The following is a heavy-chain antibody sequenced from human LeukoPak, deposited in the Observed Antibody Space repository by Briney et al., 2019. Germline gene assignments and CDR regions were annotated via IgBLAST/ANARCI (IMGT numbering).Heavy chain of an antibody. J-gene: IGHJ4*02. CDR1: GGSVSSGSYY. Sequence: SETLSLTCTVSGGSVSSGSYYWSWIRQPPGKGLEWIGYIYYSGSTNYNPSLKSRVTISVDTSKNQFSLKLSSVTAADTAVYYCARVSGTATATWGQGTLVTVSS. CDR2: IYYSGST. D-gene: IGHD5-18*01. V-gene: IGHV4-61*01. CDR3: ARVSGTATAT.